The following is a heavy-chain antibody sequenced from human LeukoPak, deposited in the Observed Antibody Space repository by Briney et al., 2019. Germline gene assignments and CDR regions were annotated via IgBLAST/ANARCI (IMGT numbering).Heavy chain of an antibody. Sequence: PGRSLRLSCAASGFTFSSYGMHWVRQAPGKGLEWVAFISYDGGNYYYADSVKGRFTISRDNSKNTLYLQMNSLRAEDTAVFYCAKESGGYFGNFDYWGQGTLVTVSS. J-gene: IGHJ4*02. V-gene: IGHV3-30*18. CDR2: ISYDGGNY. D-gene: IGHD1-26*01. CDR3: AKESGGYFGNFDY. CDR1: GFTFSSYG.